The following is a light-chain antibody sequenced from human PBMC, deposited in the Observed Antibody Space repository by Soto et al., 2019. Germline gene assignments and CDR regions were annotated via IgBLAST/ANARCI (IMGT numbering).Light chain of an antibody. V-gene: IGKV3-20*01. Sequence: EIVLRQSPGTLSLAPGERASLSCRASQSVSSSYLAWYQQKPCQAPRLLIYGASSRATGIPDRFSGSGSGTDFTLTISSLQPEDFATYYCQQSYSTPPGTLGQGTKVDIK. CDR3: QQSYSTPPGT. CDR2: GAS. J-gene: IGKJ1*01. CDR1: QSVSSSY.